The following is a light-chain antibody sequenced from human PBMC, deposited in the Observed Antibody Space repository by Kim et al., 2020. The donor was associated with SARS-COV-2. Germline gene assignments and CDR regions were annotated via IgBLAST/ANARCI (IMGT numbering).Light chain of an antibody. V-gene: IGLV6-57*02. CDR2: EDN. J-gene: IGLJ3*02. CDR1: RRIITSNY. Sequence: CDSSRRIITSNYVQWYQQRPGSAPTTVIYEDNQIHSGFPARFSGSIVSSSNAASLNFSGLKTEDEAYYYGQSYDSSNLSWVFGGGTQLTVL. CDR3: QSYDSSNLSWV.